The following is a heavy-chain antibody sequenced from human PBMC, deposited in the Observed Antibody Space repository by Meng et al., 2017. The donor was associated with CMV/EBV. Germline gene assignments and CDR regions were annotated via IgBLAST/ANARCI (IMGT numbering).Heavy chain of an antibody. CDR3: ARAPSSDFDY. V-gene: IGHV3-53*01. D-gene: IGHD6-6*01. CDR1: GFTVSSNY. Sequence: GGSLKISCAASGFTVSSNYMSWVRQAPGKGLEWVSVIYSGGSTYYADSVKGRFTISRDNSKNTLYLQMNSLRAEDTAVYYCARAPSSDFDYWGQGTLVTVSS. J-gene: IGHJ4*02. CDR2: IYSGGST.